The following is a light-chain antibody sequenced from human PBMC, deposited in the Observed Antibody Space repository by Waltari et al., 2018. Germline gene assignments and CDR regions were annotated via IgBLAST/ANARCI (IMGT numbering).Light chain of an antibody. J-gene: IGKJ1*01. V-gene: IGKV3-20*01. Sequence: EIVLTQSPGTLSLSPGDRATLSCRASQSVSSSLAWYQQKPGQAPRLLIYGASSRATGVPDRFSGSGSWTDFSLTISRLEPEDFAVYYCQHYVTLPATFGQGTKVEIK. CDR1: QSVSSS. CDR2: GAS. CDR3: QHYVTLPAT.